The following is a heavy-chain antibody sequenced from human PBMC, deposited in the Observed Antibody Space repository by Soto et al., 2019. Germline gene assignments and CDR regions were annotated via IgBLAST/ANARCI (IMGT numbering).Heavy chain of an antibody. CDR2: ISYDGSNK. D-gene: IGHD3-3*01. V-gene: IGHV3-30*18. J-gene: IGHJ6*02. CDR1: AFNFSSYG. Sequence: GSLRLSCAASAFNFSSYGMHRLRQAPGKGLEWVAVISYDGSNKYYADSVKGRFTISRDNSKNTLYLQMNSLRAEDTAVYYCAKDNSEPRFLEWLSWYYGMDVWGQGT. CDR3: AKDNSEPRFLEWLSWYYGMDV.